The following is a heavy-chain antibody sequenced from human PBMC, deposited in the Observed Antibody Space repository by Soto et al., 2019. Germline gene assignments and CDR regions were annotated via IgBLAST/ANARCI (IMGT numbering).Heavy chain of an antibody. J-gene: IGHJ6*02. CDR3: SSDMVRCMDV. CDR2: IYSGGST. V-gene: IGHV3-66*01. D-gene: IGHD3-10*01. CDR1: GFTVSSNY. Sequence: EVQLVESGGGLVQPGGSLRLSCAASGFTVSSNYMSWVRQAPGKGLGWVSVIYSGGSTYYADSVKGRFTISRDNSKNTLYLKMKNLRAEATAVYYCSSDMVRCMDVWGQGTTVTVSS.